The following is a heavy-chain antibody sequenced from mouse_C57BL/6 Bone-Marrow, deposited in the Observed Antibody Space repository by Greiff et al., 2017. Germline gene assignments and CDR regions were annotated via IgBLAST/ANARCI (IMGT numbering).Heavy chain of an antibody. CDR3: ARRGNYGWFAY. V-gene: IGHV1-52*01. CDR1: GYAFTSYW. J-gene: IGHJ3*01. Sequence: QVQLQQPGAELVRPGSSVKLSCKASGYAFTSYWMHWVKQRPIQGLEWIGNIDPSDSETHYNQKFKDKATLTVDKSSSTAYMQLSSLTSEDSAVYYCARRGNYGWFAYWGQGTLVTVSA. D-gene: IGHD2-1*01. CDR2: IDPSDSET.